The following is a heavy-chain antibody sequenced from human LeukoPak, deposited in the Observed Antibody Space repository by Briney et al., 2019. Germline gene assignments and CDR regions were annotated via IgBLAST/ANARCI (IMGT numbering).Heavy chain of an antibody. CDR2: VNSNGGST. CDR3: ARERYSVNDFDALDI. Sequence: GGSLRLSCAASGFTFSSYEMNWVRQAPGKGLEYVSGVNSNGGSTYYASSVRGRFTISRDNSKNTLYLQMGSLRAEDMAVYYCARERYSVNDFDALDIWGQGTTVTVSS. V-gene: IGHV3-64*01. D-gene: IGHD5/OR15-5a*01. J-gene: IGHJ3*02. CDR1: GFTFSSYE.